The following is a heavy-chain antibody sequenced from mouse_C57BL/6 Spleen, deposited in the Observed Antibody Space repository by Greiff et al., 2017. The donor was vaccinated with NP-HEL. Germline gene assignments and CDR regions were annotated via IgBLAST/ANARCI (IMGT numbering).Heavy chain of an antibody. CDR1: GFTFSDYY. CDR2: INYDGSST. V-gene: IGHV5-16*01. J-gene: IGHJ4*01. CDR3: ARGNWDGYAMDY. Sequence: EVMLVESEGGLVQPGSSMKLSCTASGFTFSDYYMAWVRQVPEKGLEWVANINYDGSSTYYLDSLKSRFIISRDNAKNILYLQMSSLKSEDTATYYCARGNWDGYAMDYWGQGTSVTVSS. D-gene: IGHD4-1*01.